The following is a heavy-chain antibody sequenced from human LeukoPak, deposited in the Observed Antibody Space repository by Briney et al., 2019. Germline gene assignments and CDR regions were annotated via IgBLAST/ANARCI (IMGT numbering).Heavy chain of an antibody. D-gene: IGHD4/OR15-4a*01. V-gene: IGHV3-23*01. CDR2: ISSSSDAK. CDR3: AKETGATFRGRLDP. Sequence: GGSLRLSCVGSGFTFNRYAMNWVRQSPGKGLEWVSAISSSSDAKNYADSVKGRFTISRDNSKNTLYLQMNSLRVEDTAVYYCAKETGATFRGRLDPGGQGALVIVSS. CDR1: GFTFNRYA. J-gene: IGHJ5*02.